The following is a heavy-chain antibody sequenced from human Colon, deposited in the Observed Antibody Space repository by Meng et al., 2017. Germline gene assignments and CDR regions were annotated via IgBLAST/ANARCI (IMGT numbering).Heavy chain of an antibody. CDR2: INHSGIT. CDR1: GGSIISSNW. V-gene: IGHV4-4*02. J-gene: IGHJ4*02. CDR3: ATGVGATTA. D-gene: IGHD1-26*01. Sequence: QLQLQESGPGLVRPSGPLSLTCSVSGGSIISSNWWIWVRQSPAKGLEWIGEINHSGITNYQPSLKSRATISIDTSKQQFSLRLNSVTVADTAIYFCATGVGATTAWGQGTLVTVSS.